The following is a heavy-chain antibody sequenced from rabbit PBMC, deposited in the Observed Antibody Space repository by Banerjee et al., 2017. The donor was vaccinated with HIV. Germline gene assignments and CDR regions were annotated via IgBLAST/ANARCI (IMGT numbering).Heavy chain of an antibody. J-gene: IGHJ4*01. Sequence: QSLEESGGDLVKPEGSLTLTCTASGFSFSSSYYMCWVRQAPGKGLEWIGCIYTGSIGDTYYASWAKGRFTISKTSSTTVTLQMTSLTAADTATYFCARDRDTGTAYYFDSWGQGTLVTVS. V-gene: IGHV1S40*01. D-gene: IGHD7-1*01. CDR3: ARDRDTGTAYYFDS. CDR2: IYTGSIGDT. CDR1: GFSFSSSYY.